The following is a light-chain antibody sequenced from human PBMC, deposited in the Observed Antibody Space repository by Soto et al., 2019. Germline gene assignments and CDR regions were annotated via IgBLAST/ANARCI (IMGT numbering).Light chain of an antibody. V-gene: IGKV1-33*01. CDR1: QDIRNH. Sequence: DIQMTQSPSSLSASVGDRVTITCQASQDIRNHLNWYQQKPGKAPKFLIYDATYLQTGDPSRFSGSGSGTHFPLTVGSLKPEDLATYYCQHYNNVPLFGGGTKVDLK. J-gene: IGKJ4*02. CDR2: DAT. CDR3: QHYNNVPL.